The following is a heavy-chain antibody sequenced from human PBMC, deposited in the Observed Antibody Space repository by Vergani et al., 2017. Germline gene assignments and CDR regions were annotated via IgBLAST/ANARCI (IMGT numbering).Heavy chain of an antibody. Sequence: EVQLLESGGGLVQPGGSLRLSCAASGFTFSNSAVSWVRQAPGRGLAWVSSISGPGLSTYYADSVKGRFSISRDNSKNTLYLQMNSLRVEDTAVYYCARAYGRYDWFDYWGQRTLVTVSS. CDR3: ARAYGRYDWFDY. CDR1: GFTFSNSA. D-gene: IGHD1-20*01. V-gene: IGHV3-23*01. J-gene: IGHJ4*01. CDR2: ISGPGLST.